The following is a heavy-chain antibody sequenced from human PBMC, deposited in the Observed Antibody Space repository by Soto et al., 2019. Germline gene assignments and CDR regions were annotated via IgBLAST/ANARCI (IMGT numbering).Heavy chain of an antibody. CDR3: ARVWGGAFDI. Sequence: QVQLQDSGPGLVKPSETLSLTCTVSGGSISSYYSSWIRQPPGKGLEWIGYIYYSGGTNYNPSLKSRVNISVDTSKNQFSLKLSSVTAADTAVYYCARVWGGAFDIWGPGTMVTVSS. CDR2: IYYSGGT. J-gene: IGHJ3*02. D-gene: IGHD3-10*01. CDR1: GGSISSYY. V-gene: IGHV4-59*01.